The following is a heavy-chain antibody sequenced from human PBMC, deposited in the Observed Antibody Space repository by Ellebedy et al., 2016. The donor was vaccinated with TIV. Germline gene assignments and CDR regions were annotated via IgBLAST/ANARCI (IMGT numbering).Heavy chain of an antibody. CDR2: IYSGGST. CDR1: AFTFTSYA. V-gene: IGHV3-66*01. J-gene: IGHJ4*02. Sequence: PGGSLRPSCPPSAFTFTSYAMSWVRQAPGKGLEWVSVIYSGGSTYYADSVKGRFTISRDNSKNTLYLQMNSLGAEDTAVYYCARAGFDYNGSGSYEYWGQGTLVTVSS. D-gene: IGHD3-10*01. CDR3: ARAGFDYNGSGSYEY.